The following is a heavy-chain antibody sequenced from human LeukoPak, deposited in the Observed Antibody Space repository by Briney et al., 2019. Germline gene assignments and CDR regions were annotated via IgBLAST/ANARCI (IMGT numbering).Heavy chain of an antibody. CDR2: ISAYNRNT. D-gene: IGHD3-22*01. Sequence: GAPVKVSCKASGYTFTNYGLSWVRQAPGQGLEWMGWISAYNRNTNYAQKLQGRVTMTTDTSTSTAYLELRSLRSDDTAVYYCARDVPTAYYYDSSGHDYWGQGTLVTVSS. CDR3: ARDVPTAYYYDSSGHDY. J-gene: IGHJ4*02. V-gene: IGHV1-18*01. CDR1: GYTFTNYG.